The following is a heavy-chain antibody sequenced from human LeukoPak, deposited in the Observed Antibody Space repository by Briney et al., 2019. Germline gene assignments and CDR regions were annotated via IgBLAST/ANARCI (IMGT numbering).Heavy chain of an antibody. CDR3: ARGAGYYGSGSYYTFDY. CDR1: GYTFTSYD. Sequence: ASVKVSCKASGYTFTSYDINWVRQATGQGLEWMGWMNPNSGNTGYAQKFQGRVTMTRNTSISTAYMELSSLRSEDTAVYYCARGAGYYGSGSYYTFDYWGQGTLVIVSS. J-gene: IGHJ4*02. D-gene: IGHD3-10*01. CDR2: MNPNSGNT. V-gene: IGHV1-8*01.